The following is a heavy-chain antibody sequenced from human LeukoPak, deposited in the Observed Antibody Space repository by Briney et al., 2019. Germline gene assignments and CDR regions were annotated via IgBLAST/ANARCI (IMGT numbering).Heavy chain of an antibody. CDR3: AKGLGSGYYEDNWFDP. CDR2: ISWNSGSI. J-gene: IGHJ5*02. CDR1: GFTFNDYA. Sequence: SLTLSCAASGFTFNDYARHWVRQAPGKGLEWVSDISWNSGSIGYADNVKGRFTISRDNAKYSLYLQMNSLRAEDTALYYCAKGLGSGYYEDNWFDPWGQGTLVTVSS. V-gene: IGHV3-9*01. D-gene: IGHD3-3*01.